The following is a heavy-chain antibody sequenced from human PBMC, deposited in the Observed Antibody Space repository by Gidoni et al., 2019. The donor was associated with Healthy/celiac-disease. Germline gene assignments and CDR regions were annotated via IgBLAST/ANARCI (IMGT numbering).Heavy chain of an antibody. CDR1: GDTFTGYY. D-gene: IGHD1-26*01. CDR2: INPNSGVT. V-gene: IGHV1-2*02. J-gene: IGHJ4*02. CDR3: ARGRVGATRIDY. Sequence: QVQLVQSGAEVKKPGASVKVSCTASGDTFTGYYMHWVRQPPGHGLEWLGWINPNSGVTNYAQKFQGRVTMTRDTSISTAYMELSRLRSDDTAVYYCARGRVGATRIDYWGQGTLVTVSS.